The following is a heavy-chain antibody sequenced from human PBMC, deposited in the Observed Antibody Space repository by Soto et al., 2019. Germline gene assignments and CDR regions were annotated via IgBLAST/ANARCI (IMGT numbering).Heavy chain of an antibody. J-gene: IGHJ6*02. Sequence: PSETLSLTCTVSGGSISSYYWSWIRQPPGKGLEWIGYIYYSGSTNYNPSLKSRVTISVDTSKNQFSLKLSSVTAADTAVYYCARGYYDFWSGYFYYYYYGMDVWGQGTTVTVSS. V-gene: IGHV4-59*01. CDR2: IYYSGST. CDR3: ARGYYDFWSGYFYYYYYGMDV. CDR1: GGSISSYY. D-gene: IGHD3-3*01.